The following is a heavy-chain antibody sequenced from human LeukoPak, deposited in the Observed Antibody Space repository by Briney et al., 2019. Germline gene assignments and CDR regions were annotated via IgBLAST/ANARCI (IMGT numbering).Heavy chain of an antibody. V-gene: IGHV1-46*01. Sequence: AASVKVSCKASGYTFTSNYMHWLRQAPAQGLEWMGIINPSGGSTSYAQKFQGRVTMTRGTSTSTVYMELSSLRSEDTAVYYCARGSTRYFDYWGQGTLVTVSS. CDR2: INPSGGST. CDR1: GYTFTSNY. D-gene: IGHD6-6*01. CDR3: ARGSTRYFDY. J-gene: IGHJ4*02.